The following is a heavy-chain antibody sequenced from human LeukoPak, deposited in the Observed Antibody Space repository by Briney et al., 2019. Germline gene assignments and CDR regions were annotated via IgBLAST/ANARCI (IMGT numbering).Heavy chain of an antibody. V-gene: IGHV3-33*08. J-gene: IGHJ2*01. CDR1: GFALSSHG. CDR3: AREATWGNWYFDV. D-gene: IGHD3-16*01. CDR2: IGNTGLAK. Sequence: PGGSLRLSCEASGFALSSHGMHWVRQAPGKGLEWVAAIGNTGLAKYFAEFAKGRFTISRDNSRNTLYLETNDLRQEDTGVYYCAREATWGNWYFDVWGRGTLVTVSS.